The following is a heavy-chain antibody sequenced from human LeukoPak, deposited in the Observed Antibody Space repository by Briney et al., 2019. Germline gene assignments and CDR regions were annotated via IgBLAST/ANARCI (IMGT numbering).Heavy chain of an antibody. J-gene: IGHJ4*02. Sequence: GGSLRLSCAASGNYWMHWVRQAPGKGLVWVSHINSDGSWTGYADSVKGRFTISKDNAKNTVYLQMNNLRAEDTAVYYCVSFYETYWGRGTLVTVS. CDR2: INSDGSWT. CDR1: GNYW. D-gene: IGHD2-2*01. CDR3: VSFYETY. V-gene: IGHV3-74*01.